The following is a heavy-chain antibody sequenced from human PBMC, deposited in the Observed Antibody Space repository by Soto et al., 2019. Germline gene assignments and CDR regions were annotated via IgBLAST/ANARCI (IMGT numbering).Heavy chain of an antibody. CDR1: GYPVTAYY. CDR3: ASGGGVGVAGSAAFDM. V-gene: IGHV1-2*01. D-gene: IGHD3-3*01. CDR2: INPATGAA. Sequence: QLHLVQSGAVVKKPGASVTVSCSASGYPVTAYYMHWVRQAPGRGLEWMGGINPATGAAKYTQTFQGRGTHARVPATGTIFIELGGLDFWDPAVFFRASGGGVGVAGSAAFDMWGQGTLVTVSS. J-gene: IGHJ3*02.